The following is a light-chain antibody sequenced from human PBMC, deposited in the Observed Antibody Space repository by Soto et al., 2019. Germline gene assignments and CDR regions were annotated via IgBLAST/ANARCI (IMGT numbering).Light chain of an antibody. CDR3: QQYTGPPTT. CDR1: QSVADN. V-gene: IGKV3-15*01. J-gene: IGKJ5*01. CDR2: GAS. Sequence: EVVMTQSPATLSVSPGERVTLSCRSSQSVADNLAWFQQKPGQGPRLLIYGASTRATGIPARFSGSGSGTDFTLTITRLEPEDSAVYFCQQYTGPPTTFGQGTRLEIK.